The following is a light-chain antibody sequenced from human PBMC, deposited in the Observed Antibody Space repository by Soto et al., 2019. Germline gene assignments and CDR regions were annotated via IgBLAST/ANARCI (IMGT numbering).Light chain of an antibody. V-gene: IGKV1-9*01. CDR3: QQIRDYPLT. CDR2: RAS. CDR1: QGINNF. Sequence: IQVTQSPSSLSASIGDRVTITCWASQGINNFLAWYQQKPGNAPELLIFRASTLQSGVPSRFSGSGSGTDFTLTISSLQPEDFATYYCQQIRDYPLTFGGGTKVEIK. J-gene: IGKJ4*01.